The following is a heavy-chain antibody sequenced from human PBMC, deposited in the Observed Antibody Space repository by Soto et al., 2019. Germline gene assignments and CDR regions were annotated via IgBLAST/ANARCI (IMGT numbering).Heavy chain of an antibody. CDR3: ARGSPRNTDFDY. Sequence: QVQLVESGGGVVQPGRSLRLSCAASGFTFSSYGMHWVSQATGKGLEWVAVIWYDVSNKYYADSVKGRFTISRDNSKNTMYLQMNSLRAEDTAVYYCARGSPRNTDFDYWGQGTLVTVSS. CDR1: GFTFSSYG. CDR2: IWYDVSNK. J-gene: IGHJ4*02. V-gene: IGHV3-33*01. D-gene: IGHD1-1*01.